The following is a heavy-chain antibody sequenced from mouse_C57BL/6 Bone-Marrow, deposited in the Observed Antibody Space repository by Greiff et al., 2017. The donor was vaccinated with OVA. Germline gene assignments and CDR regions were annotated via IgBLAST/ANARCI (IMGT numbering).Heavy chain of an antibody. D-gene: IGHD1-1*01. J-gene: IGHJ4*01. CDR3: ARYPWGSSYYYAMDY. Sequence: VQLKESGPGLAKPSQTLSLTCSVPGYSIPSDYWNWIRKFPGNKLEYMGYISYSGSTYYNPSLKSRISITRDTSKNQYYLQLNSVTTEDTATYYCARYPWGSSYYYAMDYWGQGTSVTVSS. CDR1: GYSIPSDY. CDR2: ISYSGST. V-gene: IGHV3-8*01.